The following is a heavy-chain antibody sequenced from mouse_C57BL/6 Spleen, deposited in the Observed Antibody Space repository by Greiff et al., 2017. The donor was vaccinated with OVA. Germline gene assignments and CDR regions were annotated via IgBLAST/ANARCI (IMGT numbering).Heavy chain of an antibody. J-gene: IGHJ1*03. CDR3: ARYNYVPYWYFGG. Sequence: VQRVESGAELMKPGASVELSCKATGYTFTGYWIEWVKQRPGHGLEWIGEILPGSGSTNYNEKFKGKATFTADTSSNTAYMQLSSLTTEDSAIYYCARYNYVPYWYFGGWGTGTTGTVSS. D-gene: IGHD1-3*01. CDR2: ILPGSGST. V-gene: IGHV1-9*01. CDR1: GYTFTGYW.